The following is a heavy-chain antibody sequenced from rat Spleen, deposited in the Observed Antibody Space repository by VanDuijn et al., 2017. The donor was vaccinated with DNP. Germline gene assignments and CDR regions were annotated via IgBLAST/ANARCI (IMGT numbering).Heavy chain of an antibody. D-gene: IGHD1-4*01. V-gene: IGHV5-31*01. CDR3: AREYPWAHYFDY. CDR1: GFTFNNYW. J-gene: IGHJ2*01. Sequence: EVQLVESGGGLVQPGGSLTLSCVASGFTFNNYWMTWIRQAPGKGLEWIASIINTGGSTFYPDSVKGRFTVSRDNAKNTLYLQMDSLRSEDTATYYCAREYPWAHYFDYWGQGVMVTVSS. CDR2: IINTGGST.